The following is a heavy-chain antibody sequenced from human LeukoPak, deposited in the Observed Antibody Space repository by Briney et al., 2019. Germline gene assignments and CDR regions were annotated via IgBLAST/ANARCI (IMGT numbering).Heavy chain of an antibody. J-gene: IGHJ6*02. V-gene: IGHV4-39*07. CDR2: IYYGGST. Sequence: SETLSLTCTVSGGSISSSSYYWGWIRQPPGKGLEWIGSIYYGGSTYYNPSLKSRVTISVDTSKNQFSLKVSSVTAADTAVYYCARDTGHQLSRRNYYAMDVWGQGTTVTVSS. CDR1: GGSISSSSYY. D-gene: IGHD2-2*01. CDR3: ARDTGHQLSRRNYYAMDV.